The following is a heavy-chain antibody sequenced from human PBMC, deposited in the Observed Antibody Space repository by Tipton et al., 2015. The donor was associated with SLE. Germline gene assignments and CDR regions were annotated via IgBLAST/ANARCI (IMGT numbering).Heavy chain of an antibody. V-gene: IGHV3-7*01. CDR1: GFIFGRYW. Sequence: SLRLSCAASGFIFGRYWMSWVRQAPGKGLEWVATIKEDGSEKYYVDSVKGRFTISRDNTKNSLSLQMKSLTAEDTAVYYCARDHDYAPFDYWGQGTLVTVSS. CDR2: IKEDGSEK. J-gene: IGHJ4*02. CDR3: ARDHDYAPFDY. D-gene: IGHD4-17*01.